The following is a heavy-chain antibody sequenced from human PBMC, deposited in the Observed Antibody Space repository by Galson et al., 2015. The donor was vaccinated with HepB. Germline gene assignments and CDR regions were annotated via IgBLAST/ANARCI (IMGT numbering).Heavy chain of an antibody. CDR2: INYSGST. J-gene: IGHJ5*02. CDR1: GGSFGGYY. V-gene: IGHV4-34*01. Sequence: SETLSLTCAVYGGSFGGYYWSWIRQSPGRGLEWIGEINYSGSTSYNPSLKSRVTISVDTSRNQFSLKLRSVTAADTAVYYCARLRRMATVVGSSTRQLYNWFDPWGQGTLVTVS. CDR3: ARLRRMATVVGSSTRQLYNWFDP. D-gene: IGHD5-24*01.